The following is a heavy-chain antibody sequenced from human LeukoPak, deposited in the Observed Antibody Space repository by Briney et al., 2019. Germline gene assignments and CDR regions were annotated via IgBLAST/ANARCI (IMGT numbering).Heavy chain of an antibody. Sequence: ASVKVSCKASGYTFTNYHMHWVRQAPGQGLEWMGIINPSGGSTSYAQKFQGRVTMTRDPSTSTLYMELSSLRSEDTAVFYCARDSGVANYYFDFWGQGTLVTVSS. V-gene: IGHV1-46*01. CDR1: GYTFTNYH. CDR3: ARDSGVANYYFDF. D-gene: IGHD2-8*01. J-gene: IGHJ4*02. CDR2: INPSGGST.